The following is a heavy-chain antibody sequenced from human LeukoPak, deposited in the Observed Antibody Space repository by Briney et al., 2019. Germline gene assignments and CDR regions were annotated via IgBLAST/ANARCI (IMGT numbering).Heavy chain of an antibody. D-gene: IGHD3-10*01. Sequence: RSGRSLRLSCAASGFTFADYAMHWARQAPGKGLEWVSGINWNGETTGYVDSVKGRFTISRDHAKNSLYLQMNSLRAEDTALYYCATHSYYYGSGSYPHYLDYWGQGTLVTVSS. CDR2: INWNGETT. CDR3: ATHSYYYGSGSYPHYLDY. J-gene: IGHJ4*02. V-gene: IGHV3-20*04. CDR1: GFTFADYA.